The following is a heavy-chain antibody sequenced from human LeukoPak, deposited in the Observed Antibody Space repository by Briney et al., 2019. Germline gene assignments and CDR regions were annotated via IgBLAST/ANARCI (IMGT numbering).Heavy chain of an antibody. D-gene: IGHD1-26*01. J-gene: IGHJ5*02. CDR3: ARHKGGTTGWFDP. CDR2: IYYSGST. V-gene: IGHV4-59*08. CDR1: GGSISSYY. Sequence: PSETLSLTCTVSGGSISSYYWSWIRQPPGKGLEWIGYIYYSGSTNYNPSLKSRVTISVDTSKNQFSLKLSSVTAADTAVYYCARHKGGTTGWFDPWGQGTLVTVSS.